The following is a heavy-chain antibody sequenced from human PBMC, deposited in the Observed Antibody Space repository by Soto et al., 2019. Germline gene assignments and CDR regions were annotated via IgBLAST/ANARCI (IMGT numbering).Heavy chain of an antibody. CDR3: ERVPSLDRARPRAVAGGRSNWFDP. V-gene: IGHV4-34*01. J-gene: IGHJ5*02. Sequence: SETLSLTCAVYGGSFSGYYWSWIRQPPGKGQEWIGEINHSGSSNYNPSLKSRVTISVDTSKNQFSLKLSSVTAADTAVYYCERVPSLDRARPRAVAGGRSNWFDPWGQGTLVTVSS. D-gene: IGHD6-19*01. CDR2: INHSGSS. CDR1: GGSFSGYY.